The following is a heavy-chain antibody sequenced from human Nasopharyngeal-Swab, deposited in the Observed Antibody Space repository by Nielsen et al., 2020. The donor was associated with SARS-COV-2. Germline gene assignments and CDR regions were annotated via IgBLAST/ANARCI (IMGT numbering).Heavy chain of an antibody. CDR3: ASPYSSSWSNWFDP. CDR2: IIPIFGTA. J-gene: IGHJ5*02. V-gene: IGHV1-69*13. D-gene: IGHD6-13*01. CDR1: GGTFSSYA. Sequence: SVKVSYKASGGTFSSYAISWVRQAPGQGLEWMGGIIPIFGTANYAQKFQGRVTITADESTSTAYMELSSLRSEDTAVYYCASPYSSSWSNWFDPWGQGTLVTVSS.